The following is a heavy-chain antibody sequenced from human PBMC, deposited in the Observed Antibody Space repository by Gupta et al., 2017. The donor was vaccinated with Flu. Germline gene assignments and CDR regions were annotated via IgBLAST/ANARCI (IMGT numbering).Heavy chain of an antibody. Sequence: QVQLQESGPGLVKPSETLSLTCNVSGGSISSYYWSWLRQPPGKGLEWIGYMHDNGIRKDNPALESRVTMSGDTSKNQLSLTLRSVTAADTAVYYCARPHNWARGPDWYVDLWGRGTLVTVSS. V-gene: IGHV4-59*08. J-gene: IGHJ2*01. CDR2: MHDNGIR. CDR3: ARPHNWARGPDWYVDL. D-gene: IGHD1-20*01. CDR1: GGSISSYY.